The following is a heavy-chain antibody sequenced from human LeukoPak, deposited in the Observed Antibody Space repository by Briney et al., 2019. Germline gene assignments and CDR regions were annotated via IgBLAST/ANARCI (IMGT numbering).Heavy chain of an antibody. Sequence: GASVKLSCKAAGGTYSSYAISWVGQAPGQALKWMEGVIPIFGTANDAQKFQGRITITADRATSTAYMELSSLRSEDTAVYYCASPRFDYWGQGTLVTVSS. CDR1: GGTYSSYA. J-gene: IGHJ4*02. V-gene: IGHV1-69*06. CDR2: VIPIFGTA. CDR3: ASPRFDY.